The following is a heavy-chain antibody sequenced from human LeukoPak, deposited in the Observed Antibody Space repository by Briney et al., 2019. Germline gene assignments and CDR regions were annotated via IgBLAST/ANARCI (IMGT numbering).Heavy chain of an antibody. V-gene: IGHV4-59*01. Sequence: PSETLSLTCTVSGGSISSYYWSWIRQPPGKGLEWIGYIYYSGSTNYNPSLKSRVTMSIDTSKNQFSLKLSSVAAADTAVYYCAREGDMLGTGYAFHIWGQGTMVTVSS. D-gene: IGHD3-16*01. CDR2: IYYSGST. CDR1: GGSISSYY. CDR3: AREGDMLGTGYAFHI. J-gene: IGHJ3*02.